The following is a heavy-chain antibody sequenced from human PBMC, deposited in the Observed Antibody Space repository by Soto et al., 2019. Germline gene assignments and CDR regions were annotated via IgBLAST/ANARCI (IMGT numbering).Heavy chain of an antibody. CDR2: INPSGGST. Sequence: ASVKVSCKASGYTFTSYYMHWVRQAPGQGLEWMGIINPSGGSTSYAQKFQGRVTMTRDTSTSTVYMELSSLRSEDTAVYYCARDQYYYHSSGYFDYWGQGTLVTVSS. J-gene: IGHJ4*02. V-gene: IGHV1-46*01. CDR1: GYTFTSYY. D-gene: IGHD3-22*01. CDR3: ARDQYYYHSSGYFDY.